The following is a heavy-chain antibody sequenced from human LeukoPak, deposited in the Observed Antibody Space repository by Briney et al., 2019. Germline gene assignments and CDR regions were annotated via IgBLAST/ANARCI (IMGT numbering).Heavy chain of an antibody. CDR3: ARSRGDYFDY. CDR1: GFTFSSYG. J-gene: IGHJ4*02. D-gene: IGHD1-26*01. Sequence: GGSLRLSCAASGFTFSSYGMHWVRQAPGKGLEWVAFIRYDGSNKYSADSVKGRFTISRDNSKNTLYLQMNSLRAEDTAVYYCARSRGDYFDYWGQGTLVTVSS. CDR2: IRYDGSNK. V-gene: IGHV3-30*02.